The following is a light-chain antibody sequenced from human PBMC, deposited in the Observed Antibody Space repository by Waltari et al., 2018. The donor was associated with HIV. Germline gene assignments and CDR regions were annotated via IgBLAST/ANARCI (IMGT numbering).Light chain of an antibody. J-gene: IGLJ2*01. CDR2: DVS. Sequence: QSALTQPRSVSGSPGQSVTISCTGSSRYVGKFDYVPWYQYHPAKAPKVMIFDVSKRPSGVPDRFSGSKSGNTASLTISGLQAEDEADYYCCSYAGRDTFVLFGGGTKLTVL. CDR1: SRYVGKFDY. V-gene: IGLV2-11*01. CDR3: CSYAGRDTFVL.